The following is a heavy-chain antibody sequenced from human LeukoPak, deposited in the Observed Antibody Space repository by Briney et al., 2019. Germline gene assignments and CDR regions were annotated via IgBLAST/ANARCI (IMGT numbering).Heavy chain of an antibody. CDR3: ARLNDRADAFDI. Sequence: NPSETLSLTCTVSGGSISSYYWSWIRQPPGKGLEWIGDIYYSGSTNYNPSLKSRVTISVDTSKNQFSLKLNSVTAADTAVYYCARLNDRADAFDIWGQGTMVTVSS. CDR2: IYYSGST. J-gene: IGHJ3*02. D-gene: IGHD3-22*01. CDR1: GGSISSYY. V-gene: IGHV4-59*01.